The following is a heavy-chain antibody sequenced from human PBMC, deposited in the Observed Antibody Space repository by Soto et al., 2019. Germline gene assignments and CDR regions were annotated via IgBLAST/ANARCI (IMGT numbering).Heavy chain of an antibody. CDR2: INHSGNT. CDR1: GGSFSGYY. CDR3: ARGPKGEVGCTWYYYAMDV. J-gene: IGHJ6*02. D-gene: IGHD1-26*01. Sequence: SETLSLTCAVYGGSFSGYYWSWIRQPPGKGLEWVGEINHSGNTNYNPSHKSRVTISVDTSKNQFSLKLNSVTAADTAVYYCARGPKGEVGCTWYYYAMDVWGQGTTVTVSS. V-gene: IGHV4-34*01.